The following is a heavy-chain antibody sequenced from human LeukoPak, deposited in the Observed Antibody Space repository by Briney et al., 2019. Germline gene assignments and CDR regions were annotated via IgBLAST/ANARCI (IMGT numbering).Heavy chain of an antibody. CDR3: ATHNRRDRRPISCYRFGN. D-gene: IGHD2-2*01. J-gene: IGHJ4*02. CDR1: GFTFSDYG. V-gene: IGHV1-18*01. CDR2: ISGYNGNT. Sequence: ASVKVSCKTSGFTFSDYGISWVRQAPGQGLEWMGWISGYNGNTHYAQKLQDRVTMTTDASTSTAYMELRSLRSDDTAVYYCATHNRRDRRPISCYRFGNWGQGTLVAVSP.